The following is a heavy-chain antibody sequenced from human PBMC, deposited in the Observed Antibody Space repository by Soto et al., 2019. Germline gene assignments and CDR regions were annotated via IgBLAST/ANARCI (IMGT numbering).Heavy chain of an antibody. J-gene: IGHJ6*02. CDR2: INPNSGGT. CDR1: GYTFTGYY. Sequence: QVQLVQSGAEVKKPGASVKVSCKASGYTFTGYYMHWVRQAPGQGLEWMGWINPNSGGTNYAQKFQGWVTMTRDTSISPAYMELSRLRSDDTAVYYCARARVLGVVVGYYGMDVWGQGTTVTVSS. D-gene: IGHD2-15*01. V-gene: IGHV1-2*04. CDR3: ARARVLGVVVGYYGMDV.